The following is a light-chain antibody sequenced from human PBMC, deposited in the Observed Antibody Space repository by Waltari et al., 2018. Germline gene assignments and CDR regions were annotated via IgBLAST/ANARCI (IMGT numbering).Light chain of an antibody. Sequence: QSVLSPPPSASGTPGQRVTISCAGRASNIGEHAVKWYQQVPGKAPKLIIYRNALRPSGVPDRFAGSKSGTSASLAISGLQSEDEADYYCATWDESPSGHWVFGGGTKVTVL. CDR3: ATWDESPSGHWV. CDR2: RNA. V-gene: IGLV1-44*01. J-gene: IGLJ3*02. CDR1: ASNIGEHA.